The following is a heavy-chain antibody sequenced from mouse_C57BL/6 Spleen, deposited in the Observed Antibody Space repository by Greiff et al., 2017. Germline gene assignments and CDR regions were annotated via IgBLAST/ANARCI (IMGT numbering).Heavy chain of an antibody. CDR2: IDPSDSYT. CDR1: GYTFTSYW. J-gene: IGHJ1*03. D-gene: IGHD1-1*01. CDR3: ARRGDYGSLYWYFDV. V-gene: IGHV1-69*01. Sequence: QESGAELVMPGASVKLSCKASGYTFTSYWMHWVKQRPGQGLEWIGEIDPSDSYTNYNQKFKGKSTLTVDKSSSTAYMQLSSLTSEDSAVYYCARRGDYGSLYWYFDVWGTGTTVTVSS.